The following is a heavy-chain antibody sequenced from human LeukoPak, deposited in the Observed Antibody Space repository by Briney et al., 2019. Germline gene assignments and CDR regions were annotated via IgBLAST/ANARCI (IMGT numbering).Heavy chain of an antibody. D-gene: IGHD6-19*01. J-gene: IGHJ4*02. Sequence: SETLSLTCTVSGGSISSYYWSWIRQPPGKGLEWIGHIYYSGSTNYNPSLKSRVTISVDTPKNQFSLKLSSVTAADTAVYYCARRVAYSSGWYVDYWGQGTLVTVSS. V-gene: IGHV4-59*08. CDR1: GGSISSYY. CDR3: ARRVAYSSGWYVDY. CDR2: IYYSGST.